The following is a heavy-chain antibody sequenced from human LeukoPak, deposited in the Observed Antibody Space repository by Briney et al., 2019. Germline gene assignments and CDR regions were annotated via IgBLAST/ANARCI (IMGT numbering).Heavy chain of an antibody. CDR3: ARVSRGSGWSAFDY. Sequence: SETLSLTCPVSAYPINSGYHWGWIRLPPGKGLEWIGNIYHSGSTYYNPSLGRRVTISVNTSKNQFSLKLSSVTAADTAVYYCARVSRGSGWSAFDYWGQGTLVTVSS. V-gene: IGHV4-38-2*02. D-gene: IGHD6-19*01. J-gene: IGHJ4*02. CDR1: AYPINSGYH. CDR2: IYHSGST.